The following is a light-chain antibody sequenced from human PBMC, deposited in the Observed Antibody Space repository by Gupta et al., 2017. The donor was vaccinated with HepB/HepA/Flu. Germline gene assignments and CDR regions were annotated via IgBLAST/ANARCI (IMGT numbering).Light chain of an antibody. CDR2: GAS. CDR3: QQDNNWPRT. Sequence: EIVMTQSPATLSVSPGDRATLSCRASQSVSNIAWYQQKPGQAPRLLIYGASSRADGIPARFSGSGSGTDFSLTISSLQSEDFAVYYCQQDNNWPRTFGQGTKVEIK. CDR1: QSVSN. J-gene: IGKJ1*01. V-gene: IGKV3-15*01.